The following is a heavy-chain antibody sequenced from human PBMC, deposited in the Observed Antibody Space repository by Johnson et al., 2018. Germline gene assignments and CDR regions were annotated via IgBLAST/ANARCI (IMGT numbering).Heavy chain of an antibody. V-gene: IGHV3-74*01. J-gene: IGHJ5*02. CDR3: AKSDWVDP. Sequence: VQLQESGGGFVQPGGSXRLSCVDSGSTFSGHWMHWVRQAPGKGLVWVSRIKHDGSVTIYADSVKGRFTVSRDNAKNTLHLQMNSLRAEDTAVYYCAKSDWVDPWGQGTLVTVSS. CDR2: IKHDGSVT. CDR1: GSTFSGHW.